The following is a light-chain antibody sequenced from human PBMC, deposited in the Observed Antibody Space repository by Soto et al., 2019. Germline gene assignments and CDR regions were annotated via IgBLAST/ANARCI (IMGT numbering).Light chain of an antibody. CDR3: QQYESTPPT. J-gene: IGKJ2*01. CDR2: WAS. Sequence: DIVMTQSPDSLAVSLGERATINCKSSQSVLYNSNNKNYLAWYQQRPGQPPKLLIYWASTRESGVPDRFSVSGSGTDFTLTITSLQAEDVAVYYCQQYESTPPTFGQGTKLEIK. V-gene: IGKV4-1*01. CDR1: QSVLYNSNNKNY.